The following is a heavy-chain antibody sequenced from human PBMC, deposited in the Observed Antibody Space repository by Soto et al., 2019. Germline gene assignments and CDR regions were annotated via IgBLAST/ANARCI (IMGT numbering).Heavy chain of an antibody. Sequence: PGGSLRLSCAASGFSFRSYAMHWVRQAPGKGLEYVSAISGNGDSTYYANSVKGRLAISRDNSKNTLYLQMGSLTTEDMAVYYCARGYAGYRSHIDYWGQRTLVTVSS. CDR1: GFSFRSYA. V-gene: IGHV3-64*01. CDR3: ARGYAGYRSHIDY. D-gene: IGHD2-2*03. CDR2: ISGNGDST. J-gene: IGHJ4*02.